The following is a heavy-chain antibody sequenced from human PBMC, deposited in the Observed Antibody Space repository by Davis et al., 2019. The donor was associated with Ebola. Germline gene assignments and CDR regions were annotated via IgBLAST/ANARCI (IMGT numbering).Heavy chain of an antibody. CDR1: VITFSSYA. V-gene: IGHV3-23*01. Sequence: GESLKISCTDSVITFSSYAMTWVRQAPGKGLEWVSATSGRGGSTYYADSVTGRFTISRDNSKNTLYLQMNSLRSKDTGLYYCAREGGQQLLRDYYYYYGMDVWGQGTTVTVSS. CDR3: AREGGQQLLRDYYYYYGMDV. CDR2: TSGRGGST. D-gene: IGHD6-13*01. J-gene: IGHJ6*02.